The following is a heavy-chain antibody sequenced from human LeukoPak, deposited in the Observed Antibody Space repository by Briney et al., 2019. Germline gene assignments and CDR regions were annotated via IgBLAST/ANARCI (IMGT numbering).Heavy chain of an antibody. CDR1: GFIFSSYS. CDR2: ITGSGGNT. CDR3: ARSGYSSGWYVLGY. J-gene: IGHJ4*02. D-gene: IGHD6-19*01. Sequence: GGSLRLSCAASGFIFSSYSMSWVRQAPGKGLEWVSVITGSGGNTYYADSVKGQFTISKDNSKNTVYLQMSSLRVDDTAVYYCARSGYSSGWYVLGYWGQGTLVTVSS. V-gene: IGHV3-23*01.